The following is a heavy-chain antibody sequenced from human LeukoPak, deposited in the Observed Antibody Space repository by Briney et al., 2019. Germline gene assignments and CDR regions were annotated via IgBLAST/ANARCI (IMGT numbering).Heavy chain of an antibody. CDR1: GGSISSSSYY. V-gene: IGHV4-39*07. Sequence: KPSETLSLTCTVSGGSISSSSYYWGWIRQPPGKGLEWIGSIYYSGSTYYNPSLKSRVTISVDTSKDQFSLKLSSVTAADTAVYYCARGEKPGIAAAGVGYWGQGTLVTVSS. CDR3: ARGEKPGIAAAGVGY. CDR2: IYYSGST. D-gene: IGHD6-13*01. J-gene: IGHJ4*02.